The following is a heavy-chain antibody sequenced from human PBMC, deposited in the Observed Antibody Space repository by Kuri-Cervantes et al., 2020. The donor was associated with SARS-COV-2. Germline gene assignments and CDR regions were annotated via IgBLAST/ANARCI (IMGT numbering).Heavy chain of an antibody. J-gene: IGHJ4*02. CDR2: ISSSGSTI. CDR1: GFTFSSYE. CDR3: AKVGAGYCSGGSCDSVVAD. Sequence: LSLTCAASGFTFSSYEMNWVRQAPGKGLEWVSYISSSGSTIYYADSVKGRFTISRDNAKNSLYLQMNSLRAEDTAVYYCAKVGAGYCSGGSCDSVVADWGQGTLVTVSS. V-gene: IGHV3-48*03. D-gene: IGHD2-15*01.